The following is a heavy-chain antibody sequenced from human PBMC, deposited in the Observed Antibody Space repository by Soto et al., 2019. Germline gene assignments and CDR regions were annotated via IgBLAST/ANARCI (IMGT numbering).Heavy chain of an antibody. V-gene: IGHV3-7*01. Sequence: EAQLVESGGGLVQPGGSLRLSCGASGITFSRCLMSWVRQAPGKGLEWVASISQDGTDTDYVDSVKGRFALSRDNPKNSLYLQMNSLQADDTAVSYCARDPLSYGDYAQTYWYFDLWGRGTRVTVSS. CDR1: GITFSRCL. CDR3: ARDPLSYGDYAQTYWYFDL. J-gene: IGHJ2*01. CDR2: ISQDGTDT. D-gene: IGHD4-17*01.